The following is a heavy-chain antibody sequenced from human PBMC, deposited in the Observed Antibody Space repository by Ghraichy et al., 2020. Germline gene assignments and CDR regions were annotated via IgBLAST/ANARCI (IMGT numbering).Heavy chain of an antibody. D-gene: IGHD2-2*01. CDR2: INHSGIT. CDR3: ARDLKGVVVPAAFDY. V-gene: IGHV4-34*01. J-gene: IGHJ4*02. CDR1: VGSFSGNY. Sequence: GSLSLTCAVYVGSFSGNYWSWIRQLPGKGLEWIGEINHSGITNYNPSLKSRVTISVDTSKNQFSLKLSSVTAADTAVYYCARDLKGVVVPAAFDYWGQGTLVTVSS.